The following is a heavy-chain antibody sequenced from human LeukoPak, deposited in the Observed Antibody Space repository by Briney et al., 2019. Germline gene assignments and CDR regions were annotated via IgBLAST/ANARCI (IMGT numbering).Heavy chain of an antibody. CDR1: GGAISSSSYY. D-gene: IGHD4/OR15-4a*01. CDR3: AGHANYSPFDY. CDR2: IYESGGT. J-gene: IGHJ4*02. V-gene: IGHV4-39*01. Sequence: PSETLSLTCTVSGGAISSSSYYWAWIRQPPGKGLEWIGSIYESGGTYYNPSLKSRVTISVDTSKNQFSLKLSSVTAADTAVYYCAGHANYSPFDYWGQGTLVTVSS.